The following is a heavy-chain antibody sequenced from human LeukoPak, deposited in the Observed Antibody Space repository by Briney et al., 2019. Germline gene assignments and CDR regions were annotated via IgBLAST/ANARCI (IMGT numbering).Heavy chain of an antibody. D-gene: IGHD6-19*01. CDR2: INANSGGT. Sequence: ASVKVSCKASGYTSSGYYMHWVRQAPGQGLEWMGWINANSGGTNYAQKFQGRVTMTRDTSISTAYMELSSLRSEDTAVYYCARGGRISSGWYVYWGQGNLVTVSS. V-gene: IGHV1-2*02. CDR1: GYTSSGYY. CDR3: ARGGRISSGWYVY. J-gene: IGHJ4*02.